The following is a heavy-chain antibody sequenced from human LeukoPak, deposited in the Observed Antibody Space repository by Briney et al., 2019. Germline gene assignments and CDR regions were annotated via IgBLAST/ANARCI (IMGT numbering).Heavy chain of an antibody. D-gene: IGHD3-3*01. CDR2: IWYDGSNK. V-gene: IGHV3-33*01. CDR1: GFTFSSYG. Sequence: GRSLRLSCAASGFTFSSYGMHWVRQAPGKGLEWVAVIWYDGSNKYYADSVKGRFTISRDNSKNTLYLQMNSLRAEDTAVYYCARDGGFDEGWFDPWGQGTLVTVSS. CDR3: ARDGGFDEGWFDP. J-gene: IGHJ5*02.